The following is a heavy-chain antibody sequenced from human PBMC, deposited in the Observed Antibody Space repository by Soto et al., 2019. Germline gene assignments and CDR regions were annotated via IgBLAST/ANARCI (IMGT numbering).Heavy chain of an antibody. D-gene: IGHD3-16*01. Sequence: QVQLVQSGAEVKKPGSSVKVSCKASGGTFSSYTISWVRQAPGQGLEWMGRIIPILGIANYAQKFQGRVTNTADKSTSTAYMELSSLRSEDTAVYYCARDKHIGEPPYFDYWGQGTLVTASS. J-gene: IGHJ4*02. CDR1: GGTFSSYT. CDR2: IIPILGIA. V-gene: IGHV1-69*08. CDR3: ARDKHIGEPPYFDY.